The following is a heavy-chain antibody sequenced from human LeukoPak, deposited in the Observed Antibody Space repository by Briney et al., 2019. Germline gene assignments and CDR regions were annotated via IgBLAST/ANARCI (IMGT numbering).Heavy chain of an antibody. CDR2: IRYDGSNK. J-gene: IGHJ4*02. D-gene: IGHD1-26*01. CDR3: AKDTVSGSYYMAY. CDR1: GFTFSSYG. Sequence: GGSLRLSCAASGFTFSSYGMHWVRQAPGKGLEWVAFIRYDGSNKYYADSVKGRFTISRDNSKNTLYLQMNSLRAEDTAVYYCAKDTVSGSYYMAYWGQGTLVTVSS. V-gene: IGHV3-30*02.